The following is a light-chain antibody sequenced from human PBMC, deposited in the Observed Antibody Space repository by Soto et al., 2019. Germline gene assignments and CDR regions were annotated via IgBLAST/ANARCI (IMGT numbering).Light chain of an antibody. V-gene: IGKV3-15*01. CDR1: QSVSSG. CDR3: QQYNNWSPLS. J-gene: IGKJ4*01. Sequence: EIVMTQPPATLSVSPGDRATLSCRASQSVSSGLAGYQQIPGQAPRLLIYDASTRATGIPARFGGSGYGTEFTLTISSLQSEDFAVYYCQQYNNWSPLSFGGGTKVELK. CDR2: DAS.